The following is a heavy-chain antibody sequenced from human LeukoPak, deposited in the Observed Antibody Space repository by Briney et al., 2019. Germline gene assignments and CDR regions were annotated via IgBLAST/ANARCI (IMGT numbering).Heavy chain of an antibody. D-gene: IGHD1-26*01. CDR3: AKAKEWKLPRFDY. CDR2: ISGSGGST. CDR1: GFIFSDYA. V-gene: IGHV3-23*01. Sequence: GGSLRLSCAASGFIFSDYAMSWVRQAPGKGLEWVSAISGSGGSTYYADSVKGRFTISRDNSKNTLYLQMNSLRAEDTAVYYWAKAKEWKLPRFDYWAREPWSPSPQ. J-gene: IGHJ4*02.